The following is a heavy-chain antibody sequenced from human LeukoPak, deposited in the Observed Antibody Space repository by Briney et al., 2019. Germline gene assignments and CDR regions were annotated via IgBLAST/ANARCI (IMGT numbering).Heavy chain of an antibody. J-gene: IGHJ6*03. CDR2: ISSSGSTI. D-gene: IGHD3-10*01. Sequence: GGSLRLSCAASGFTFSDYYMSWIRQAPGKGLEWVSYISSSGSTIYYADSVKGRFTISRDNAKNSLYLQMNSLRAEDTAVYYCASLISVNYYYYMDVRGKGTTVTVSS. V-gene: IGHV3-11*01. CDR1: GFTFSDYY. CDR3: ASLISVNYYYYMDV.